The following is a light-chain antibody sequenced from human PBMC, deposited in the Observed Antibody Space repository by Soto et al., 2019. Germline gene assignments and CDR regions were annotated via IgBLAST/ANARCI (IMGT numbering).Light chain of an antibody. Sequence: QSVLTQPASVSGSPGQSITISCTGTSSDIGAYNFVSWYQHHPGKAPKLLIYEVAYRPSGISNRFSGSKSANTASLTISGLQADDEADYFCTSYRSATTPPYIYGSGTNLTVL. CDR2: EVA. CDR1: SSDIGAYNF. J-gene: IGLJ1*01. CDR3: TSYRSATTPPYI. V-gene: IGLV2-14*01.